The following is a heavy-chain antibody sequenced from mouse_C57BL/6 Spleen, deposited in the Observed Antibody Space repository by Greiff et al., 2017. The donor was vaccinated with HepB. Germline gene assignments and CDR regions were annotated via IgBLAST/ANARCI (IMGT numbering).Heavy chain of an antibody. D-gene: IGHD1-1*01. CDR1: GYTFTSYW. Sequence: QVQLQQPGAELVRPGSSVKLSCKASGYTFTSYWMDWVKQRPGQGLEWIGNIYPSDSETHYNQKFKDKATLTVDKSSSTAYMQLSSLTSEDSAVYYCARRDYGSPYFDYWGQGTTLTVSS. CDR2: IYPSDSET. V-gene: IGHV1-61*01. CDR3: ARRDYGSPYFDY. J-gene: IGHJ2*01.